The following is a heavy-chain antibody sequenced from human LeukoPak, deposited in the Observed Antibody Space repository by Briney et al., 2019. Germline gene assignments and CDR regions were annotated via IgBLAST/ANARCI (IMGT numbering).Heavy chain of an antibody. V-gene: IGHV4-59*12. J-gene: IGHJ5*02. CDR2: IYYSGST. CDR3: ARGQTYYYDNSGERNWFDP. CDR1: GGSISSYY. D-gene: IGHD3-22*01. Sequence: TSETLSLTSTVSGGSISSYYWSWIRQPPGKGLEWIGYIYYSGSTNYNPSLKSRVTISVDTSKNQFSLKLSSVTAADTAVYFCARGQTYYYDNSGERNWFDPWGEGTLVTVSS.